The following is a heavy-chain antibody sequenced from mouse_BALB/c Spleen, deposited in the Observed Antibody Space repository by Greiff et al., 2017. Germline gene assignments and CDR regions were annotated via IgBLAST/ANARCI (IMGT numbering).Heavy chain of an antibody. J-gene: IGHJ3*01. D-gene: IGHD3-2*02. V-gene: IGHV1S81*02. CDR2: INPSNGGT. CDR1: GYTFTSYY. Sequence: SGAELVKPGASVKLSCKASGYTFTSYYMYWVKQRPGQGLEWIGEINPSNGGTNFNEKFKSKATLTVDKSSSTAYMQLSSLTSEDSAVYYCTRSGYPAWFAYWGQGTLVTVSA. CDR3: TRSGYPAWFAY.